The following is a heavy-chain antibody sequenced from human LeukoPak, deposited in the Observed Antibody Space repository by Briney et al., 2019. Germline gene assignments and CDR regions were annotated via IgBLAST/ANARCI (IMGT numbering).Heavy chain of an antibody. J-gene: IGHJ4*02. CDR1: GFTFSRYG. V-gene: IGHV3-33*01. CDR3: ARVGYNSGWYEY. Sequence: PGTALRLSCAASGFTFSRYGMHWVRQAPGKGLEWVAVIWEDGSNIYYADSVKGRFTSSRDNSKNTLYLQMNSLRAEDTAVYYCARVGYNSGWYEYWGQGTLVTVSS. CDR2: IWEDGSNI. D-gene: IGHD6-19*01.